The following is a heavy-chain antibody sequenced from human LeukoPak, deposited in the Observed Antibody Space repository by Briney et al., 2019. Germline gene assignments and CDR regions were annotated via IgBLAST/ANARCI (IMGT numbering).Heavy chain of an antibody. D-gene: IGHD6-13*01. CDR3: ASSDAGYSSSWATYNWFDP. J-gene: IGHJ5*02. CDR2: ISYDGSNK. V-gene: IGHV3-30*04. CDR1: GSTFSSYA. Sequence: PGGSLRLSCAASGSTFSSYAMHWVRQAPGKGLEWVAVISYDGSNKYYADSVKGRFTISRDNSKNTLYLQMNSLRAEDTAVYYCASSDAGYSSSWATYNWFDPWGQGTLVTVSS.